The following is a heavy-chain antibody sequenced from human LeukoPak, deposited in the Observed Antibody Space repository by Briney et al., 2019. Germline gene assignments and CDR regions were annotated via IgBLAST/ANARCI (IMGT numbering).Heavy chain of an antibody. CDR2: IYHSSST. J-gene: IGHJ3*02. CDR1: GGPMRSEKW. V-gene: IGHV4-4*02. Sequence: SGPLSLTYVVSGGPMRSEKWRSRVRQPPGKGLECIGEIYHSSSTKYNPSLQSRVTISVDKSKNQFSLKLTSVTAADTAVYDCAKEGIVSAGIAAFDIWGQGTMVTVSS. D-gene: IGHD2-2*01. CDR3: AKEGIVSAGIAAFDI.